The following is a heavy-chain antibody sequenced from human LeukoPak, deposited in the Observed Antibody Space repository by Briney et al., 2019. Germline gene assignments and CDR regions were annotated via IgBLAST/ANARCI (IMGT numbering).Heavy chain of an antibody. CDR2: IYYSGST. D-gene: IGHD6-13*01. CDR1: GGYISSSGLY. V-gene: IGHV4-39*06. J-gene: IGHJ4*02. CDR3: ARGGDLAAAGN. Sequence: PSETLSLTCTVSGGYISSSGLYWGWIRQPPGKGLEWIGSIYYSGSTYYNPSLKSRVTISVDTSKNQFPLKLSSVAAADTAVYYCARGGDLAAAGNWGQGTLVTVSS.